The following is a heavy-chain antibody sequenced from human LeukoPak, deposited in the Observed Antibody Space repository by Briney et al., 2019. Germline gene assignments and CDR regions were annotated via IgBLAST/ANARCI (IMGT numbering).Heavy chain of an antibody. V-gene: IGHV3-9*01. J-gene: IGHJ4*02. D-gene: IGHD1-26*01. CDR2: ISWNSDTI. Sequence: SGGSLRLSCAASGFSFDDYAMHWVRQAPGKGLEWVSGISWNSDTIDYADSVKGRFTISRDNAKNSLYLQMNSLRAEDTALYYCAKDLSGTYLAALDYWGQGTLVTVSS. CDR3: AKDLSGTYLAALDY. CDR1: GFSFDDYA.